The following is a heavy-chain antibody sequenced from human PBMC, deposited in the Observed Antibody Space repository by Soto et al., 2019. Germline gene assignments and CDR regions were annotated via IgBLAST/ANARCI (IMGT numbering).Heavy chain of an antibody. J-gene: IGHJ4*02. CDR3: TRDTGTQTGSPFDY. CDR2: IWYDGSNK. CDR1: AFSFSNYG. V-gene: IGHV3-33*01. Sequence: GGSLSLSCAASAFSFSNYGMHWVRQAPGKGLEWVAVIWYDGSNKYYADSVKGRLTISRDNSRDTLYLQMNSLGADDTAIYYCTRDTGTQTGSPFDYWGQGTLVTVSS. D-gene: IGHD4-17*01.